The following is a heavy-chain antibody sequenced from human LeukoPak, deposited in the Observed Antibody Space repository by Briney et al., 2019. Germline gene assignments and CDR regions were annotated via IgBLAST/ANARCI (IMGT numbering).Heavy chain of an antibody. V-gene: IGHV3-21*01. Sequence: GGSLRLSCAASGFTFSSYSMNWVRQAPGKGLEWVSSISSSSSYIYYADSVKGRFTISRDNAKNSLYLQMNSLRAEDTAVYYCARDPNYYDSSGYYGLSSDYWGQGTLVSVSS. J-gene: IGHJ4*02. CDR3: ARDPNYYDSSGYYGLSSDY. CDR1: GFTFSSYS. CDR2: ISSSSSYI. D-gene: IGHD3-22*01.